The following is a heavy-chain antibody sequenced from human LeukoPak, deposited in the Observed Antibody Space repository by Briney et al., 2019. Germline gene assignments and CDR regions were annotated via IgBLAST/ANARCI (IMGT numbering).Heavy chain of an antibody. CDR1: GYSFTTFW. CDR3: ARLSCSGGSCQHFDY. V-gene: IGHV5-51*01. J-gene: IGHJ4*02. CDR2: IYPGDSDT. Sequence: GESLKISCKGSGYSFTTFWIAWVRQMPGKGLEWMGIIYPGDSDTRYSPSFQGQVTTSADKSISTAYLQWSSLKASDTAIYYCARLSCSGGSCQHFDYWGQGTLVTVSS. D-gene: IGHD2-15*01.